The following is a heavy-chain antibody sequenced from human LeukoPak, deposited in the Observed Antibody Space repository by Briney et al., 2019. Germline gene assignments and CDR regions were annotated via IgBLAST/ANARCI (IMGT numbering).Heavy chain of an antibody. Sequence: GGSLRLSCAASGFTFSNYGIQWVRQAPGKGLEWVAVIWSDGTNKYYADSVKGRFTISRDNSKNTLYLQMNSLRAEDTAVYYCARWYYYGSGSYIDYWGQGTLVTVPS. CDR3: ARWYYYGSGSYIDY. D-gene: IGHD3-10*01. V-gene: IGHV3-33*01. CDR1: GFTFSNYG. CDR2: IWSDGTNK. J-gene: IGHJ4*02.